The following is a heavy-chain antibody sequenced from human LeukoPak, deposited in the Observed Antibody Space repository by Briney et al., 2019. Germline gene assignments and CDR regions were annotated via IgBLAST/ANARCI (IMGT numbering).Heavy chain of an antibody. D-gene: IGHD3-22*01. J-gene: IGHJ4*02. CDR3: AKRGVVIRVILVGFHKEAYYFDS. Sequence: GGSLRLSCAVSGITLSNYGMSWVRQAPGKGLEWVAGISDSGRSTNYADSVKGRFTISRDNPKDTLYLQMNSLGAEDTAVYFCAKRGVVIRVILVGFHKEAYYFDSWGQGALVTVSS. V-gene: IGHV3-23*01. CDR1: GITLSNYG. CDR2: ISDSGRST.